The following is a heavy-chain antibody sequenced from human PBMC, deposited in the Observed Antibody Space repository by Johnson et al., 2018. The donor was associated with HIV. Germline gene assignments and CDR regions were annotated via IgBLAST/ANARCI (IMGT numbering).Heavy chain of an antibody. CDR2: ISNDGSNK. CDR3: ATSTASDAFDI. V-gene: IGHV3-30*03. CDR1: GFAFSSYG. J-gene: IGHJ3*02. Sequence: QVQLVESGGGVVQPGRSLRLSCAASGFAFSSYGIHWVRQAPGKGLEWVAVISNDGSNKYYADSVKGRFTISRDNSKNTLYLQMNSLRAEDTAVYYCATSTASDAFDIWGQGTMVTVAS. D-gene: IGHD1-1*01.